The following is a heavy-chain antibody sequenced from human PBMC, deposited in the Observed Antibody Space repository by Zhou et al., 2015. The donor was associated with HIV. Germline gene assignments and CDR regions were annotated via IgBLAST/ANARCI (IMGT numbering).Heavy chain of an antibody. D-gene: IGHD3-22*01. V-gene: IGHV1-18*01. CDR2: IYNGNT. Sequence: QVQLVQSGAEVKRPGASVEVSCTASGYTFTSYDVNWVRQVPGQGLEWMGWIYNGNTNYAQKFQGRVTMTTDTSTSTGYMELRSLRSDDTATYFCARDDSSGYHSFDYWGQGTLVTVS. J-gene: IGHJ4*02. CDR3: ARDDSSGYHSFDY. CDR1: GYTFTSYD.